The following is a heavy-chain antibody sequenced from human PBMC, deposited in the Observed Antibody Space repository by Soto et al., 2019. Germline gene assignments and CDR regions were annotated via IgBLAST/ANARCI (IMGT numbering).Heavy chain of an antibody. Sequence: GSLRLSCAGSGFTVSSSYMSWVRRAPGKGLECVSVLYGGGRTFYADSVRGRFTISRDNSKNTLYLQMSSLRADDTAVYYCAREHSGYDLGLGCWGRGTLVTVSS. CDR2: LYGGGRT. CDR1: GFTVSSSY. CDR3: AREHSGYDLGLGC. J-gene: IGHJ4*02. D-gene: IGHD5-12*01. V-gene: IGHV3-53*01.